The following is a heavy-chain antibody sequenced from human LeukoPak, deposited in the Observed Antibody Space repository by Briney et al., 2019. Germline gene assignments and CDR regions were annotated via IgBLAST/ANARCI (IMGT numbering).Heavy chain of an antibody. CDR1: GYSFTSYW. Sequence: GESLRISCKGSGYSFTSYWIGWVCQMPGKGLEWMGGIDPSDSYTNNSPSFRGHVTFSGDKSISTAYLQWSSLKASDTAMYYCARQVYCSSTSCYDAFDIWGQGTMVTVSS. CDR3: ARQVYCSSTSCYDAFDI. J-gene: IGHJ3*02. V-gene: IGHV5-10-1*01. D-gene: IGHD2-2*01. CDR2: IDPSDSYT.